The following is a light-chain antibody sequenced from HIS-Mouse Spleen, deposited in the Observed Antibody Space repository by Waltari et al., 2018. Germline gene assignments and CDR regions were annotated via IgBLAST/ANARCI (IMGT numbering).Light chain of an antibody. CDR3: QQYNNWPTT. J-gene: IGKJ1*01. CDR2: GAS. CDR1: QSVSSN. Sequence: EIVITQSPVTLSVFPRERATPPCRASQSVSSNLAWYQQKPGQAPKLLIYGASTRATGIPARFSGSGSGTEFTLTISSLQSEDFAVYYCQQYNNWPTTFGQGTKVEIK. V-gene: IGKV3-15*01.